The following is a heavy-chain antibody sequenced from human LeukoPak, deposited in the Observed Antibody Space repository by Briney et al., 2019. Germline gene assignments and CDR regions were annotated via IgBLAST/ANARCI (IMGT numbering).Heavy chain of an antibody. V-gene: IGHV3-66*01. CDR1: GFTVRSNY. CDR2: IFNDGST. J-gene: IGHJ4*02. CDR3: ARDPGGDNAY. D-gene: IGHD4-17*01. Sequence: GGSLRLSCAASGFTVRSNYMSWVRQAPGKGLEWVSLIFNDGSTYYADSVKARFTISRDNSMDTLYLQMNSLRAEDTAVYYCARDPGGDNAYWGQGTLVTVSS.